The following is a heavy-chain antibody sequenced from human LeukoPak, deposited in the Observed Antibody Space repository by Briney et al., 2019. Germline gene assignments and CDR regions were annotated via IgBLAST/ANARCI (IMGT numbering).Heavy chain of an antibody. CDR3: ARLHYGGSYGYYYYYMDV. D-gene: IGHD4-23*01. J-gene: IGHJ6*03. CDR2: IYYTGST. CDR1: GDSISSSIYY. Sequence: SETLSLTCIVSGDSISSSIYYWGWIRQPPGKGLEWIGSIYYTGSTYYNPSLKSRVTISVDTSKNQFSLKLTSVTAADTAVYYCARLHYGGSYGYYYYYMDVWGKGTTVTISS. V-gene: IGHV4-39*01.